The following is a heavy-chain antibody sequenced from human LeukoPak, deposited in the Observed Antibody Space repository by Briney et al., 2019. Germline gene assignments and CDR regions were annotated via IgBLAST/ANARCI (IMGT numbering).Heavy chain of an antibody. Sequence: SEILSLTCIVSGGSVSSLYWHWIRQSPEKGLEWIGYAYSTGGAKYNPSLKNRVTMSFDTPKNHFSLKLTSVTAADTAVYFCARSYGGYVLDEWGQGTLVVVSS. J-gene: IGHJ4*02. CDR1: GGSVSSLY. CDR3: ARSYGGYVLDE. V-gene: IGHV4-59*02. CDR2: AYSTGGA. D-gene: IGHD5-12*01.